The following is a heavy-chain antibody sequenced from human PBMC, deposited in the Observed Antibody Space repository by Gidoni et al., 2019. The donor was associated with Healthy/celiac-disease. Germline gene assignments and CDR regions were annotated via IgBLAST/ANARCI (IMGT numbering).Heavy chain of an antibody. D-gene: IGHD3-22*01. CDR3: ARLAYYYDSSGYSLFDY. CDR1: GGSISSSSYY. V-gene: IGHV4-39*01. CDR2: IYYSGST. J-gene: IGHJ4*02. Sequence: TCTVSGGSISSSSYYWGWIRQPPGKGLEWIGSIYYSGSTYYNPSLKSRVTISVDTSKNQFSLKLSSVTAADTAVYYCARLAYYYDSSGYSLFDYWGQGTLVTVSS.